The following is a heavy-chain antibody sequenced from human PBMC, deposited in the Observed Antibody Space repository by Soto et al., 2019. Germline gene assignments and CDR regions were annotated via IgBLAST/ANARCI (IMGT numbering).Heavy chain of an antibody. V-gene: IGHV3-15*01. CDR2: IKSKTDGGTT. Sequence: GGSLRLSCAASGFTFINAWMSWVRQAPGKGLEWVGRIKSKTDGGTTDYAAPVKGRFTISRDDSKNTLYLQMNSLKTEDTAVYYCTTDPLGYCSGGSCYYHPYYYYYGMDVWGQGTTVTVSS. J-gene: IGHJ6*02. D-gene: IGHD2-15*01. CDR1: GFTFINAW. CDR3: TTDPLGYCSGGSCYYHPYYYYYGMDV.